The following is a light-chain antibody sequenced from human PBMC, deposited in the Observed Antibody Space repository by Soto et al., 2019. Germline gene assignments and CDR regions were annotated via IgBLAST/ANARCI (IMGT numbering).Light chain of an antibody. CDR1: SSNIGSNT. Sequence: QSVLTQPPSASGTPGQRVTISCFGSSSNIGSNTVNWYQQLPGTAPKLLIYSNNRRPSGVPDRFSGSKSGTSASLAISGLQSEDEADYYCAAWDDSLNGPVIFGGGTKLTVL. J-gene: IGLJ2*01. V-gene: IGLV1-44*01. CDR3: AAWDDSLNGPVI. CDR2: SNN.